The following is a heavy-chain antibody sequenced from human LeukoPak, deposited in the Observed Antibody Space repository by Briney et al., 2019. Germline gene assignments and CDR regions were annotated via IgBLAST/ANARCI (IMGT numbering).Heavy chain of an antibody. D-gene: IGHD3-22*01. CDR3: ARGSTYYDSSGQVPFDY. CDR2: ISSSSSTI. V-gene: IGHV3-48*01. CDR1: GLTFSTHS. J-gene: IGHJ4*02. Sequence: GGSLRLSCAASGLTFSTHSMNWVRQAPGKGLEWVSYISSSSSTIYYADSVKGRFTISRDNAKNSLYLQMNSLRAEDTAVYYCARGSTYYDSSGQVPFDYWGQGTLVTVSS.